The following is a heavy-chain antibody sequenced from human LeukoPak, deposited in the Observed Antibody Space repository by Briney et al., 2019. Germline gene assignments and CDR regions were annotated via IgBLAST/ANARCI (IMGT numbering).Heavy chain of an antibody. J-gene: IGHJ6*03. CDR2: ISSSSSYI. V-gene: IGHV3-21*05. CDR3: ARTPYSYGDYFGYYYYMDV. Sequence: GGSLRLSCVASGFTVSSNYMSWVRQAPGKGLEWVSYISSSSSYIYYADSVKGRFTISRDNAKNSLYLQMNSLRAEDTAVYYCARTPYSYGDYFGYYYYMDVWGKGTTVTVSS. D-gene: IGHD4-17*01. CDR1: GFTVSSNY.